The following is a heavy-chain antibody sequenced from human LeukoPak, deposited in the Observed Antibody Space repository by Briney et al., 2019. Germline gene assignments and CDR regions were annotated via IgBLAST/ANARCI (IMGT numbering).Heavy chain of an antibody. J-gene: IGHJ4*02. CDR2: INPSGGST. CDR1: GYTFTGYY. V-gene: IGHV1-46*01. D-gene: IGHD1-26*01. Sequence: GASAKVSCKASGYTFTGYYMHWVRQAPGQGLEWMGIINPSGGSTSYAQKFQGRVTMTRDTSTSTVYMELSSLRSEDTAVYYCARDPGSYSHLDYWGQGTLVTVSS. CDR3: ARDPGSYSHLDY.